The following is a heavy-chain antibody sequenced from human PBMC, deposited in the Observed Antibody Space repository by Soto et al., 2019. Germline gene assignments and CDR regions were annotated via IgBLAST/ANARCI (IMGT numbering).Heavy chain of an antibody. Sequence: GGSLRLSCAASGFTFSSYAMSWVRQAPGKGLEWVSAISGSGGSTYYADSVTGRFTISRDNSKNTLYLQMNSLRAEDTAVYYCAKDHGGSYLRGYFDYWGQGTLVTVSS. CDR1: GFTFSSYA. J-gene: IGHJ4*02. CDR3: AKDHGGSYLRGYFDY. D-gene: IGHD1-26*01. V-gene: IGHV3-23*01. CDR2: ISGSGGST.